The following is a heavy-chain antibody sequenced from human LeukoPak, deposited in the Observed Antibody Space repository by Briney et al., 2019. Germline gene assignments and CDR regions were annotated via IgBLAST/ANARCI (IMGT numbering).Heavy chain of an antibody. D-gene: IGHD6-13*01. CDR1: GGSFSGYY. J-gene: IGHJ4*02. CDR2: IYYSGST. CDR3: ARGGDSPQDY. Sequence: PSETLSLTCAVYGGSFSGYYWSWIRQPPGKGLEWIGYIYYSGSTNYNPSLKSRVTISVDTSKNQFSLKLSSVTAADTAVYYCARGGDSPQDYWGQGTLVTVSS. V-gene: IGHV4-59*01.